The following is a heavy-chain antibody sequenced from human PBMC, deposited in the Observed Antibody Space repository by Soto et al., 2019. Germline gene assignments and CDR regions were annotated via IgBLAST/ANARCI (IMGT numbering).Heavy chain of an antibody. J-gene: IGHJ4*02. CDR2: IYYSGST. V-gene: IGHV4-30-4*01. D-gene: IGHD6-13*01. CDR1: GGSISSGDYY. CDR3: AREPGDSSSWYYFDY. Sequence: QVQLQESGPGLVKPSQTLSLTCTVSGGSISSGDYYWSWIRQPPGKGLEWIGYIYYSGSTYYNPSLKSRVTISVDPSKNQFSLKLSSVTAADTAVYYCAREPGDSSSWYYFDYWGQGTLVTVSS.